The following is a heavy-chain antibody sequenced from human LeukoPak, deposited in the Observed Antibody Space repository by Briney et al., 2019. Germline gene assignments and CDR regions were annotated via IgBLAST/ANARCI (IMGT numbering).Heavy chain of an antibody. CDR3: ARDGLAVAGTGWYFDL. Sequence: GGSLRLSCAASGFTFSEHYMSWIRQAPGRGLEWVSYISSSSYYTNYADSVKGRFTISRDNAKNSLYLQMNSLRADDTAVYYCARDGLAVAGTGWYFDLWGRGTLVTVSS. CDR2: ISSSSYYT. D-gene: IGHD6-19*01. J-gene: IGHJ2*01. V-gene: IGHV3-11*05. CDR1: GFTFSEHY.